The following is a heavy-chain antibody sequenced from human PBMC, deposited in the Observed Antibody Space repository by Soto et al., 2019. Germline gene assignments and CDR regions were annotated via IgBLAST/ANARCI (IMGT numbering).Heavy chain of an antibody. CDR1: GFTFSTYA. CDR2: LSCSGGTA. J-gene: IGHJ4*02. Sequence: GGSLRLSCATSGFTFSTYAMNWVRRDPGKGLEWVSALSCSGGTAYYADSVGGRVTISRDNSKNTLFLQMSSLRAEDTAIYYCAKQRVGYGSGSDTFYFDFWGQGTLVTVSS. CDR3: AKQRVGYGSGSDTFYFDF. V-gene: IGHV3-23*01. D-gene: IGHD3-10*01.